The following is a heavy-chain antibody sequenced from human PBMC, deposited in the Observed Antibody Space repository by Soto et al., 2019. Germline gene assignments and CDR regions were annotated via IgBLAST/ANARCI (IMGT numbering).Heavy chain of an antibody. CDR1: GDSISKYY. D-gene: IGHD5-12*01. V-gene: IGHV4-59*08. J-gene: IGHJ4*02. CDR2: IYYSGST. Sequence: PSETLSLTCTVSGDSISKYYWSWIRQPPGKGLEWIGHIYYSGSTNYNPSLKSRVTISVDTSKNQFSPKLHAVTAADTAVYYCARHDDANRWLYFDLCGQGTLVTVSS. CDR3: ARHDDANRWLYFDL.